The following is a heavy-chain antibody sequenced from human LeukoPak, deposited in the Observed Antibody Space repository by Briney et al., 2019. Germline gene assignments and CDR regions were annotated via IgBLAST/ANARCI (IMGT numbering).Heavy chain of an antibody. CDR2: IWYDGSNK. J-gene: IGHJ4*02. CDR3: ARVPGIVGATRYYFDY. D-gene: IGHD1-26*01. Sequence: PGGSLRLSCAASGFTFSNYGMHWVRQAPGKGLEWVAVIWYDGSNKYYADSVKGRFTTSRDNSKNTLYLQMNSLRAEDTAVYYCARVPGIVGATRYYFDYWGQGTLVTVSS. CDR1: GFTFSNYG. V-gene: IGHV3-33*01.